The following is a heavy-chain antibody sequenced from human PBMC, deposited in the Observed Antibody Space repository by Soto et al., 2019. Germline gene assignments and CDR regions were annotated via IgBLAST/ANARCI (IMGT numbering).Heavy chain of an antibody. Sequence: GGPLRLSCAAAGFTFSSYWMSWVRKAPGKGLEWVANIKQDGSEKYYVDSVKGRFTISRDNAKNSLYLQMNSLRAEDTAVYYCAREGPADCTNGVCYRYYYYMDVWGKGTTVTVSS. V-gene: IGHV3-7*01. CDR3: AREGPADCTNGVCYRYYYYMDV. J-gene: IGHJ6*03. D-gene: IGHD2-8*01. CDR1: GFTFSSYW. CDR2: IKQDGSEK.